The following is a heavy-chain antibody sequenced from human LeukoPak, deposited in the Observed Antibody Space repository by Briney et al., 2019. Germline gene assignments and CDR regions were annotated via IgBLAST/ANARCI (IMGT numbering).Heavy chain of an antibody. Sequence: GGSLRLSCAASGFTFSSYAMSWVRQAPGKGLEWVAVISYDGSNKYYADSVKSRFTISRDNSKNTLYLQMNSLRAEDTAVYYCARSTYYYDSSGLALGYWGQGTLVTVPS. V-gene: IGHV3-30-3*01. CDR3: ARSTYYYDSSGLALGY. CDR2: ISYDGSNK. CDR1: GFTFSSYA. D-gene: IGHD3-22*01. J-gene: IGHJ4*02.